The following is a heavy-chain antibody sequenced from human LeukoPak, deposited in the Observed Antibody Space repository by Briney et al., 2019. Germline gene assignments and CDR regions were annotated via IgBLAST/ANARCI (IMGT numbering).Heavy chain of an antibody. J-gene: IGHJ3*02. Sequence: PSETLSLTCTVSGGSISSYYWSWIRQPPGKGLEWIGYIYYSGSTNYNPSLKSRVTISVDTSKNQFSLKLSSVTAADTAVYYCARNLVGATLDWAFDIWGQGTMVTVFS. CDR1: GGSISSYY. CDR3: ARNLVGATLDWAFDI. CDR2: IYYSGST. D-gene: IGHD1-26*01. V-gene: IGHV4-59*01.